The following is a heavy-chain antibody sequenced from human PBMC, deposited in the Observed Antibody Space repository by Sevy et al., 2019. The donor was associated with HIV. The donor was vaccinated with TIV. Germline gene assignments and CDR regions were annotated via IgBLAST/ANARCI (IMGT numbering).Heavy chain of an antibody. J-gene: IGHJ6*02. CDR2: IKQDGSEK. D-gene: IGHD6-13*01. CDR1: GFTFSSYW. V-gene: IGHV3-7*01. Sequence: GGSLRLSCAASGFTFSSYWMSWVRQAPGKGLERVANIKQDGSEKYYVDSVKGRFTISRDNAKNSLYLQMNSLRAEDTAVYYCAREYYSSSWYYYYYGMDVWGQGTTVTVSS. CDR3: AREYYSSSWYYYYYGMDV.